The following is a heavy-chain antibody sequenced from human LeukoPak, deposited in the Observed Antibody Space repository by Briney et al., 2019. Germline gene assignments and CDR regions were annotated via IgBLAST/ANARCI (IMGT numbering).Heavy chain of an antibody. D-gene: IGHD3-22*01. V-gene: IGHV3-30*18. J-gene: IGHJ5*02. CDR1: GRFMFGSYG. Sequence: PGGSLRLSCTASGRFMFGSYGMHWVRQAPGKGLEWVAVISHTASMKVYAESVKGRFTVSRDNSKSTLYLQMNSLRPEDTALYYCAKSTRYYDSSGYVDLWGQGTLDTVSS. CDR2: ISHTASMK. CDR3: AKSTRYYDSSGYVDL.